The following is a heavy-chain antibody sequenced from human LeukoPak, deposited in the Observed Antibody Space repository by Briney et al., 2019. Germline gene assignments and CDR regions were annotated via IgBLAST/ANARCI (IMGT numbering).Heavy chain of an antibody. V-gene: IGHV3-23*01. CDR3: AKARYSSSWSYFDY. D-gene: IGHD6-13*01. J-gene: IGHJ4*02. CDR2: LSASGGST. Sequence: GGSLRLSCAASGLTFSSYAMSWVRQAPGKGLEWVSALSASGGSTYYADSVKGRFTISRDNSKNTLYLQMNTLRAEDTAVYSCAKARYSSSWSYFDYWGQGTLVTVSS. CDR1: GLTFSSYA.